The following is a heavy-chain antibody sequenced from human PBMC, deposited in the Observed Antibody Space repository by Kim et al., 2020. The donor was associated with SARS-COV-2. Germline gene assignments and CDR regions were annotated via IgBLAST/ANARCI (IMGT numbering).Heavy chain of an antibody. CDR2: ISYDGSNK. V-gene: IGHV3-30*18. J-gene: IGHJ6*02. CDR1: GFTFSSHG. Sequence: GGSLRLSCAASGFTFSSHGMHWVRQAPGKGLEWVAVISYDGSNKNYADSVKGRFTISRDNSKNTLYLQMNSLRAEDTAVYYCAKDPGYCSSTSCRTYYYYGMDVWGQGTTVTVSS. D-gene: IGHD2-2*01. CDR3: AKDPGYCSSTSCRTYYYYGMDV.